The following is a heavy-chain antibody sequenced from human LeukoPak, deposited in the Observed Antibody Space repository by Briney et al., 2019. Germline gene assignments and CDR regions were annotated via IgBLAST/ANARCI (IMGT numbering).Heavy chain of an antibody. Sequence: SETLSLTCALYGGSFSGYYWSWIRHPPGEGVEWMGEITNSGSTIYNPSPKSRVTISVDTSKNQFSLKLSSVTAADTAVYYCARVGITGTTGCYYYYGMDVWGQGTTVTVSS. D-gene: IGHD1-7*01. CDR3: ARVGITGTTGCYYYYGMDV. V-gene: IGHV4-34*01. CDR1: GGSFSGYY. J-gene: IGHJ6*02. CDR2: ITNSGST.